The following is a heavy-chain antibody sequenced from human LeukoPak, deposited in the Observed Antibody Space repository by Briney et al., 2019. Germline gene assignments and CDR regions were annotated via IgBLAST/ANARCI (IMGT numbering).Heavy chain of an antibody. CDR2: IYYSGST. Sequence: SETLSLTCSVSGGSIRSSSYYWGWIRQPPGKGLEWIGVIYYSGSTYYNPSLKSRVTISVDTAKNQFSLKLSSVTAADTAVYYCARPLDYGSGSYSDWGQGTLVTVSS. V-gene: IGHV4-39*01. CDR3: ARPLDYGSGSYSD. D-gene: IGHD3-10*01. CDR1: GGSIRSSSYY. J-gene: IGHJ4*02.